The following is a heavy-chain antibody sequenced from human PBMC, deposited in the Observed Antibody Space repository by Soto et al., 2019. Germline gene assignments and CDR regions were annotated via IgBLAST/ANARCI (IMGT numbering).Heavy chain of an antibody. CDR3: TTGSGWTSEH. CDR1: GGSISNYY. CDR2: IHNSENT. J-gene: IGHJ1*01. Sequence: QVQLQESGPGLVKPSETLSLTRTASGGSISNYYWNWIRQPPGKGLEWIGNIHNSENTNYNPSLVHRVTISLDTSNNQCSLKMNSVTAADTAVYYCTTGSGWTSEHWGRGTLVTVSS. D-gene: IGHD6-19*01. V-gene: IGHV4-59*08.